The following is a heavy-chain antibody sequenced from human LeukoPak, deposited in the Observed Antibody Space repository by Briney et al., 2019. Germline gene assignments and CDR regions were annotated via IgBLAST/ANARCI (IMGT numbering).Heavy chain of an antibody. Sequence: PSETLSLTCTASGGSISSYYWSWVRQPAGKGLEWIGRIYTSGSTNYNPSLQSRVTMSVDTSKNQFSLKLISVTAADTAVYYCARDTDSSGYYYPFAYWGQGTLVTGSS. V-gene: IGHV4-4*07. CDR3: ARDTDSSGYYYPFAY. CDR2: IYTSGST. CDR1: GGSISSYY. D-gene: IGHD3-22*01. J-gene: IGHJ4*02.